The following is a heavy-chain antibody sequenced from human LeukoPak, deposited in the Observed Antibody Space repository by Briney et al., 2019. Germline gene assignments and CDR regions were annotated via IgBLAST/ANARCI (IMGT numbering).Heavy chain of an antibody. Sequence: GGSLRLSCVASGFTFSSYAMSWVRQAPGKGLEWVSAISGSGGSTYYADSVKGRFTISRDNSKNTLNLQMNSLRAEDTAVYYCARRKTEYSYGPTYFDYWGQGTLVTVSS. V-gene: IGHV3-23*01. D-gene: IGHD5-18*01. CDR1: GFTFSSYA. CDR2: ISGSGGST. J-gene: IGHJ4*02. CDR3: ARRKTEYSYGPTYFDY.